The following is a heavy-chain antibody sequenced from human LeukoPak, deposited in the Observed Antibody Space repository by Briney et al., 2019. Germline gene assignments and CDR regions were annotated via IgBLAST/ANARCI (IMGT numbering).Heavy chain of an antibody. CDR2: IYYSGST. J-gene: IGHJ4*02. D-gene: IGHD6-13*01. CDR1: GGSISSYY. V-gene: IGHV4-59*01. CDR3: ARGSRYSSSWYRSYYFDY. Sequence: TSGTLSLTCAVSGGSISSYYWSWIRQPPGKGLEWIGYIYYSGSTNYNPSLESRVTISVDTSKNQFSLKLSSVTAADTAVYYCARGSRYSSSWYRSYYFDYWGQGTLVTVSS.